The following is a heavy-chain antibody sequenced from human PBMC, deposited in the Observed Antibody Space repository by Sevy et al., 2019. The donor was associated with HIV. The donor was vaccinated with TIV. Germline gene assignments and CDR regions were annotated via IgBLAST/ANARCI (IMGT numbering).Heavy chain of an antibody. V-gene: IGHV4-39*01. Sequence: SETLSLTCTVSGGSISSSSYYWGWIRQPPGKGLEWIGSIYYSGSTYYNPSLKSRVTISLDTSKNQFSLKLSSVTAADTAVYYCARPTGGYYGSGSYRGGYWFDPWGQGTLVTVSS. J-gene: IGHJ5*02. CDR3: ARPTGGYYGSGSYRGGYWFDP. CDR2: IYYSGST. D-gene: IGHD3-10*01. CDR1: GGSISSSSYY.